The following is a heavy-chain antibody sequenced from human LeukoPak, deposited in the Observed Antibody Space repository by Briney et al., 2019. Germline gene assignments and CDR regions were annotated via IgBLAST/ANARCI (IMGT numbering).Heavy chain of an antibody. J-gene: IGHJ4*02. CDR2: INPNSGFA. V-gene: IGHV1-2*02. CDR3: ARGQQWLEAFDY. Sequence: ASVKVSCKASGYTFTGYYMHWVRQAPGQGLEWMGWINPNSGFAHYPQNFQGRLTMTRDTSISTVYMELSRLRSDDTAVYYCARGQQWLEAFDYWGLGTLVTVPS. CDR1: GYTFTGYY. D-gene: IGHD6-19*01.